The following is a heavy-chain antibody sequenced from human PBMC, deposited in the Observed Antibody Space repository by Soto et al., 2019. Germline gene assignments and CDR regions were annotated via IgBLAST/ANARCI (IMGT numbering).Heavy chain of an antibody. V-gene: IGHV3-74*01. CDR1: GFTFSSSW. Sequence: GGSLRLSCAASGFTFSSSWMHWVRQAPGKGLVWVSRVSGDGSSYIYYADSVKGRFTISRDNAKNSLYLQMNSLRAEDTAVYYCAREGPGLHPSWFNPWGQGTLVTVPS. CDR3: AREGPGLHPSWFNP. CDR2: VSGDGSSYI. J-gene: IGHJ5*02.